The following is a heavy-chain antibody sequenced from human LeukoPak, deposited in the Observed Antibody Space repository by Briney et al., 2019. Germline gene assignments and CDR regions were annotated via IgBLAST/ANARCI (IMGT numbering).Heavy chain of an antibody. CDR2: INHAGST. CDR1: GDSINSLDL. J-gene: IGHJ4*02. CDR3: ASVPGSYDFWSGYYRSGRYFDY. D-gene: IGHD3-3*01. V-gene: IGHV4-4*02. Sequence: PSGTLSLTCTVSGDSINSLDLWSWVRQPPGKGLEWIAEINHAGSTNYNPSLKSRVTISVDKSKSQFSLELFSVTAADTAVYYCASVPGSYDFWSGYYRSGRYFDYWGRGTPVTVSS.